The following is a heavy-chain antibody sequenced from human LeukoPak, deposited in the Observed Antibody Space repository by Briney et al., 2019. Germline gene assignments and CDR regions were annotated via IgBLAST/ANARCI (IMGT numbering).Heavy chain of an antibody. CDR3: ARGRLELPSYYYYYMDV. CDR1: GFTFSSYG. V-gene: IGHV3-33*01. J-gene: IGHJ6*03. Sequence: GGSLRLSCAASGFTFSSYGVHWVRQAPGKGLEGVAVIWYDGSNKYYADSVKGRFTISRDNSKNSLYLQMNSLRAEDTAVYYCARGRLELPSYYYYYMDVWGKGTTVTVSS. D-gene: IGHD1-7*01. CDR2: IWYDGSNK.